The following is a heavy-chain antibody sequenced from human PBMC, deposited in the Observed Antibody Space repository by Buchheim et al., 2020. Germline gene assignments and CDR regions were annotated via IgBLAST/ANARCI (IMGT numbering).Heavy chain of an antibody. J-gene: IGHJ4*02. V-gene: IGHV3-11*05. CDR2: ISGSSSYT. CDR3: ARLGSSGWYDFVDY. D-gene: IGHD6-19*01. CDR1: GFTFSDYY. Sequence: QVQLVESGGGLVKPGGSLRLSCAASGFTFSDYYMSWIRQAPGKGLELVSYISGSSSYTNYAASVKGRFTISRDNAKNSLYLQMNSPRAEDTAVYYCARLGSSGWYDFVDYWGQGTL.